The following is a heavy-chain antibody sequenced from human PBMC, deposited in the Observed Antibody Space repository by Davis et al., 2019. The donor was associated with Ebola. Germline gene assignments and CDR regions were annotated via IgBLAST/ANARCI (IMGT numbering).Heavy chain of an antibody. CDR1: GGSISTYY. D-gene: IGHD5-18*01. V-gene: IGHV4-59*13. Sequence: SETLSLTCTVSGGSISTYYWNWIRRPPGKGLEWIGHIYYTGSTNYNPSLKSRVTISVDTSKNQFSPKLSSVTAADTAVYYCARGVDTAIKRRNDYNYYYGMGVWGQGTTVTVSS. J-gene: IGHJ6*02. CDR3: ARGVDTAIKRRNDYNYYYGMGV. CDR2: IYYTGST.